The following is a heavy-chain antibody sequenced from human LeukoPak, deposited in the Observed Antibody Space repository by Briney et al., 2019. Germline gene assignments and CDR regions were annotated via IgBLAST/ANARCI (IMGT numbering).Heavy chain of an antibody. CDR1: GYTFTGYY. D-gene: IGHD3-22*01. CDR3: ARDQLYDSSGYDAFDI. J-gene: IGHJ3*02. CDR2: INPNSGGT. Sequence: GASVKVSCKASGYTFTGYYMHWVRQAPGQGLEWMGWINPNSGGTNYAQKFQGRVTMTRDTSISTAYMELSSLRSEDTAVYYCARDQLYDSSGYDAFDIWGQGTMVTVSS. V-gene: IGHV1-2*02.